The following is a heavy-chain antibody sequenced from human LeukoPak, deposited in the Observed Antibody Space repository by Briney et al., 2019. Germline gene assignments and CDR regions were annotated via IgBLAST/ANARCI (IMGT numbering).Heavy chain of an antibody. J-gene: IGHJ4*02. Sequence: PSETLSLTCTVSGGSISSYYWSWIRQPPGKGLECIGYIYYSGSTNYNPSLKSRVTISVDTSKNQFSLKLSSVTAADTAVYYCARRTYFYDSSGYYVDYWGQGTLVTVSP. V-gene: IGHV4-59*01. CDR3: ARRTYFYDSSGYYVDY. D-gene: IGHD3-22*01. CDR2: IYYSGST. CDR1: GGSISSYY.